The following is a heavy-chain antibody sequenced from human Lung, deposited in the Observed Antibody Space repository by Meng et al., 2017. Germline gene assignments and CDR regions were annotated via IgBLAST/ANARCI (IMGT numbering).Heavy chain of an antibody. CDR2: ISTNTGNP. CDR1: GYTFTTYT. D-gene: IGHD2/OR15-2a*01. CDR3: ARGGDFDP. J-gene: IGHJ5*02. Sequence: QVQLVQSGSALKKTGASVKVSCKASGYTFTTYTISWVRQAHGRGLEWMGWISTNTGNPTYVQGFTGRFVFSLDTSVSTAYLQISSLEAADTAVYYCARGGDFDPWGQGTLVTVSS. V-gene: IGHV7-4-1*02.